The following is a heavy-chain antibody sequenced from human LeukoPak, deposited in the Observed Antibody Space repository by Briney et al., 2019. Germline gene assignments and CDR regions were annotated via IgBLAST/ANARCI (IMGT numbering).Heavy chain of an antibody. Sequence: GGSLRLSCAASGFSFSSFGMHWVRQAPGKGLDWVAFIRYDGSNKYYAASVKGRFTISRDNAKNSMYLQMNSLRPEDTALYYCGGRAGDSRDYWGQGALVTVSS. D-gene: IGHD3-22*01. J-gene: IGHJ4*02. CDR3: GGRAGDSRDY. CDR1: GFSFSSFG. V-gene: IGHV3-30*02. CDR2: IRYDGSNK.